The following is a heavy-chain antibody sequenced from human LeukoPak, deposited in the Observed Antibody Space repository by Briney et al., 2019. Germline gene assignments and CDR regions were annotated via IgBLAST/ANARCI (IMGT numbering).Heavy chain of an antibody. CDR3: ARAVAENWFDP. D-gene: IGHD6-19*01. V-gene: IGHV3-7*01. J-gene: IGHJ5*02. Sequence: PGGSLRLSCAASGFTFSNYWTSWVRQAPGKGLEWVANIKLDGSDKYYVDSVKGRFTISRDNAKNSLYLQMNSLRAEDTAVYYCARAVAENWFDPWGQGTLVTVSS. CDR1: GFTFSNYW. CDR2: IKLDGSDK.